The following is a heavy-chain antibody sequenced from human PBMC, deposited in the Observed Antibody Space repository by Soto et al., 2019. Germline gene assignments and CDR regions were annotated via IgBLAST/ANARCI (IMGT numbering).Heavy chain of an antibody. D-gene: IGHD3-10*01. V-gene: IGHV1-18*01. CDR2: ISAYNGNT. Sequence: QVQLVQSGAEVKKPGASVKVSCKASGYTFTSYGISWVRQAPGQGLEWMGWISAYNGNTNYAQKLQGRVTMTTDTPXXTAYMELRSLRSDDTAVYYCARDRGTYHYYYGMDVWGQGTTVTVSS. CDR1: GYTFTSYG. J-gene: IGHJ6*02. CDR3: ARDRGTYHYYYGMDV.